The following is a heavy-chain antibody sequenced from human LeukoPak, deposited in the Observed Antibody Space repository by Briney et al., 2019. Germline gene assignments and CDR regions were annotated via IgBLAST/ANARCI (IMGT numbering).Heavy chain of an antibody. D-gene: IGHD2-2*01. J-gene: IGHJ4*02. Sequence: RASVKVSCKASGYTFTSYDINWVRQATGQGLEWMGWMNPNSGNTGYAQKFQGRVTMTRNTSISTAYMELSSLRSEDTAVYYCAMAGRYCSSTSCYGDEGWGQGTLVTVSS. V-gene: IGHV1-8*01. CDR2: MNPNSGNT. CDR1: GYTFTSYD. CDR3: AMAGRYCSSTSCYGDEG.